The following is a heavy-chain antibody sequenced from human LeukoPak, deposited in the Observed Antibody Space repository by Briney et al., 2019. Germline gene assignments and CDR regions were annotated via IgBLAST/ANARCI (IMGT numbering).Heavy chain of an antibody. V-gene: IGHV3-21*01. Sequence: GGSLRLSCAASGFTFSSFSMNWVRQAPGKGLEWVSLISRSSTYIYYAASVKGRFTISRDNAKNSLYLQLNSLRDEDTGVYYCATQNWFDPWGQGTRVTVSS. CDR2: ISRSSTYI. CDR1: GFTFSSFS. J-gene: IGHJ5*02. CDR3: ATQNWFDP.